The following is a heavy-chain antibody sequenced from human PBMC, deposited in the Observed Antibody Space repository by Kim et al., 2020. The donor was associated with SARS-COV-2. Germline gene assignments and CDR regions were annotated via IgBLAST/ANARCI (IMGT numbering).Heavy chain of an antibody. CDR1: GFTFSNYY. CDR3: ATGLIGPGTYYKWFDT. V-gene: IGHV3-11*04. CDR2: ISSSGNTI. Sequence: GGSLRLSCAASGFTFSNYYMSWIRQAPGKGLEWVAYISSSGNTIYYADSVKGRFTVSRDNAKKSLYLQMNSLRDEDTTVYYCATGLIGPGTYYKWFDTWGQGTLVTVSS. J-gene: IGHJ5*02. D-gene: IGHD3-10*01.